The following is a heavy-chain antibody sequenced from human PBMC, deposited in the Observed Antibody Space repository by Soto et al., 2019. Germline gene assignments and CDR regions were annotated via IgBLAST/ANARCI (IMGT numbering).Heavy chain of an antibody. CDR3: ARGIGAAAGIWSYYYGMDV. Sequence: ASVKVSCKASGYTFTGYYMHWVRQAPGQGLEWMGWINPNSGGTNYAQKFQGWVTMTRDTSISTAYMELSRLRSDDTAVYYCARGIGAAAGIWSYYYGMDVWGQGTTVTVPS. D-gene: IGHD6-13*01. CDR1: GYTFTGYY. J-gene: IGHJ6*02. V-gene: IGHV1-2*04. CDR2: INPNSGGT.